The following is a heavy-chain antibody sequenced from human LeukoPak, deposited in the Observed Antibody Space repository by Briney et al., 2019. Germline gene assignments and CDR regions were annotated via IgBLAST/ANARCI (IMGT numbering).Heavy chain of an antibody. J-gene: IGHJ6*03. Sequence: ASVKVSCKASGYTFTSYDINWVRQATGQGLEWMGWMNPNSGNTGYAQKFQGRVTITRNTSISTAYMELSSLRSEDTAVYYCARGPPYSSIGNYYYYYMDVWGKGTTVTVSS. D-gene: IGHD6-13*01. CDR2: MNPNSGNT. V-gene: IGHV1-8*03. CDR3: ARGPPYSSIGNYYYYYMDV. CDR1: GYTFTSYD.